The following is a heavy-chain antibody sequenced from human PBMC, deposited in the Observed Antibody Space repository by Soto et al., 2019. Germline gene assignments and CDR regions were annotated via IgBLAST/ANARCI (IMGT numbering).Heavy chain of an antibody. CDR2: IWYDGSNK. J-gene: IGHJ6*02. CDR3: ASESCSGGSCYYYGMDV. Sequence: QVQLVESGGGVVQPGRSLRLSCAASGFTFSSYGMHWVRQAPGKGLEWVAVIWYDGSNKYYADSVKGRFTISRDKSKNTLYLQMNSLRAEDTAVYYCASESCSGGSCYYYGMDVWGQGTTVTVSS. V-gene: IGHV3-33*01. D-gene: IGHD2-15*01. CDR1: GFTFSSYG.